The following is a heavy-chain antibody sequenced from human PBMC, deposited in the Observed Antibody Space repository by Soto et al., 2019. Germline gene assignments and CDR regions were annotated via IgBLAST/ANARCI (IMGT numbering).Heavy chain of an antibody. Sequence: ASVKVSCKASGYTFTGSYMHWVRQAPGQGLEWMGWINPNSGGTNYAQKFQGWVTMTRDTSISTAYMELSRLRSDDTAVYYCARDPGYSSSGSFDIWGQGTMVTVSS. CDR1: GYTFTGSY. J-gene: IGHJ3*02. V-gene: IGHV1-2*04. D-gene: IGHD6-13*01. CDR2: INPNSGGT. CDR3: ARDPGYSSSGSFDI.